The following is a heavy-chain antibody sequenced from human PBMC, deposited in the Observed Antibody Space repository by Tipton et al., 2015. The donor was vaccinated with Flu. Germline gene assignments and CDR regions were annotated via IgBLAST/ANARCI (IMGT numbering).Heavy chain of an antibody. J-gene: IGHJ6*02. D-gene: IGHD3-3*01. CDR2: ISGSDNII. Sequence: SLRLSCAASGFRFSDYYMSWIRQAPGKGLEWVSRISGSDNIINYADSVKGRFTISRDNAKNSLYLQMNSLRAEDTAIYYCARDHPPSITVLGEITDYFGMDVWDQGP. CDR3: ARDHPPSITVLGEITDYFGMDV. V-gene: IGHV3-11*01. CDR1: GFRFSDYY.